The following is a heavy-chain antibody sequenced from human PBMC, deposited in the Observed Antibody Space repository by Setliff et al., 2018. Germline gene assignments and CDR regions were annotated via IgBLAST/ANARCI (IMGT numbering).Heavy chain of an antibody. CDR2: ISSSSVYI. CDR1: GFSFSSYS. D-gene: IGHD3-22*01. J-gene: IGHJ5*02. V-gene: IGHV3-21*04. Sequence: LSLTCAASGFSFSSYSMNWVRQAPGKGLEWVSFISSSSVYIKYADSVKGRFTISTDTSTTTVYMELRSLRSDDTAVYYCARGIYYFDIMGDPWGQGTLVTVSS. CDR3: ARGIYYFDIMGDP.